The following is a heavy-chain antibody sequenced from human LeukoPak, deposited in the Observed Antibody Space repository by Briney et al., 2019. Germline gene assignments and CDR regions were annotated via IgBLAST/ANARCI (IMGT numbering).Heavy chain of an antibody. CDR2: INPNSGGT. CDR3: ARRDLSGSYRDLDY. Sequence: ASLKVSCKASGYTFIAYFIHWVRQAPGQGLEWMGWINPNSGGTNYAQKFQGRVTMTRDTSISTAYMELSRLTSDDTAVYYCARRDLSGSYRDLDYWGQGTLVTVSS. J-gene: IGHJ4*02. CDR1: GYTFIAYF. V-gene: IGHV1-2*02. D-gene: IGHD1-26*01.